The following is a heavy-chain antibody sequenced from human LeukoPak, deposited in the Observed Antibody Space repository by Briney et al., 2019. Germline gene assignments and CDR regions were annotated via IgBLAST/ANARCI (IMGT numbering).Heavy chain of an antibody. D-gene: IGHD2-15*01. V-gene: IGHV1-24*01. CDR1: GYTLTELS. CDR2: FDPEDGET. Sequence: ASVKVSCKVSGYTLTELSMHWVRQAPGKGLEWMGGFDPEDGETIYAQKFQGRVTMTEDTSTGTAYMELSSLRSEDTAVYYCATIQNIVVVVAATPGFFDIWGQGTMVTVSS. J-gene: IGHJ3*02. CDR3: ATIQNIVVVVAATPGFFDI.